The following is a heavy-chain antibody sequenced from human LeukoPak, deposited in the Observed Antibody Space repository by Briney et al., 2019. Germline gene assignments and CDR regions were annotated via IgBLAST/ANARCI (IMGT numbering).Heavy chain of an antibody. V-gene: IGHV1-8*01. CDR1: GYTFTSYD. D-gene: IGHD3-9*01. Sequence: ASVKVSCKASGYTFTSYDINWMRQATGQGLEWMGWMNPNSGNTGYAQKFQGRVTMTRNTSISTAYMELSSLRSEDTAVYYCAREPPRAGYYKYAFDIWGQGTMVTVSS. CDR2: MNPNSGNT. CDR3: AREPPRAGYYKYAFDI. J-gene: IGHJ3*02.